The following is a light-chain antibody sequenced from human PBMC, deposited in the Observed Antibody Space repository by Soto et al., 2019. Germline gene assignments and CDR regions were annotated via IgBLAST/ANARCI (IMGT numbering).Light chain of an antibody. V-gene: IGLV1-40*01. J-gene: IGLJ2*01. Sequence: QSVLTQPPSVSGAPGQRVTISCTGSSSNIGAGYDVHWYQQLPGTAPKLLIFGNINRPSGVPDRFSGSKSRTSASLAITGLQAEDEADYYCQSYDSNLLVFGGGTKVTVL. CDR2: GNI. CDR3: QSYDSNLLV. CDR1: SSNIGAGYD.